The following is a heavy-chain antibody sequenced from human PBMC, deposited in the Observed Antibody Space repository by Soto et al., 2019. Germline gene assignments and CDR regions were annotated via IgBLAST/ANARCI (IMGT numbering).Heavy chain of an antibody. J-gene: IGHJ4*02. D-gene: IGHD1-26*01. CDR3: ARGPVRSEFDY. CDR2: ISSCSSYI. CDR1: GFTFSNYS. Sequence: GGSLRLSCAASGFTFSNYSMHWVRQAPGKGLEWVSSISSCSSYIFYADSVKGRFTISRDNAKNSLYLQMDSLRVEDTAVYYCARGPVRSEFDYWGQGTLVTVSS. V-gene: IGHV3-21*01.